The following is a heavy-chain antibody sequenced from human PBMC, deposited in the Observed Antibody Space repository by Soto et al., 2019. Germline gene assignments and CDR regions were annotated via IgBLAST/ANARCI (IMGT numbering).Heavy chain of an antibody. V-gene: IGHV3-74*01. CDR2: INSDGSST. D-gene: IGHD6-19*01. CDR3: ARDGQWLAGGYYFDY. Sequence: EVQLVESGGGLVQPGGSLRLSCAASGFTFSSYWMHWVRQAPGKGLVWVSRINSDGSSTSYADSVKGRFTISRDNAKNTLYLQMNSLRAEDTAVYYCARDGQWLAGGYYFDYWGQGTLVTVSS. J-gene: IGHJ4*02. CDR1: GFTFSSYW.